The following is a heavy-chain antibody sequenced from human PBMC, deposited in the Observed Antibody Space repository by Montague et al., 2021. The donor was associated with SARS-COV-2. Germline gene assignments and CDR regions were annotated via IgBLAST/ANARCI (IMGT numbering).Heavy chain of an antibody. Sequence: SLRLSCAASGFSVSDYFINWVRQAPGKGLEWVASISGDGATAYYAESVLGRFAISRDNSKNTVLLQMDSLRVKDAVVYYCAKALYSGGFFFESGSDFWGQGTLVTVSS. D-gene: IGHD6-19*01. CDR3: AKALYSGGFFFESGSDF. J-gene: IGHJ4*02. CDR1: GFSVSDYF. CDR2: ISGDGATA. V-gene: IGHV3-23*01.